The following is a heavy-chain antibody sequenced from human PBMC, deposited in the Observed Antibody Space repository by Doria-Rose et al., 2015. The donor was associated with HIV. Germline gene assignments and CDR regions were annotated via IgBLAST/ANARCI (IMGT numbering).Heavy chain of an antibody. CDR1: GVSLSSPGMG. V-gene: IGHV2-26*01. CDR3: ARIKSSRWYHKYYFDS. D-gene: IGHD6-13*01. Sequence: SGPVLVKPTETLTLTCTVSGVSLSSPGMGVSWTRQPPGKALEWLANIFSDDERSYKTSLKSRLTISRGTSKSQVVLTMTDMDPVDTATYYCARIKSSRWYHKYYFDSWGQGTLVIVSA. J-gene: IGHJ4*02. CDR2: IFSDDER.